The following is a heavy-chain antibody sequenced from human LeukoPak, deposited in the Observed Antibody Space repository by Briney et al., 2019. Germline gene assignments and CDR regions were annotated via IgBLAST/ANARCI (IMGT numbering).Heavy chain of an antibody. D-gene: IGHD3-10*01. V-gene: IGHV3-23*01. CDR3: ANSPLGSFGEFDY. CDR1: GFTFSSYA. Sequence: PGGSLRLSCAASGFTFSSYAMSWVRQAPGKGLEWVSSISGSGGSTYYADSVKGRFTISRDNSKNTLYLQMNSLRAEDTAVYYCANSPLGSFGEFDYWGQGTLVTVSS. J-gene: IGHJ4*02. CDR2: ISGSGGST.